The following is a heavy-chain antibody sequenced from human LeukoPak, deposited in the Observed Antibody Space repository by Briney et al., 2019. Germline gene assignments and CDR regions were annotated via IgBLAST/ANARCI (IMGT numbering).Heavy chain of an antibody. CDR2: IYSGGST. CDR3: ARDVDSSGHLDY. CDR1: GFTVSSNY. J-gene: IGHJ4*02. D-gene: IGHD6-19*01. Sequence: GGSLRLSCAASGFTVSSNYMSWVRQAPGKGLEWVSVIYSGGSTYYADSVKGRFTISRDNSKNTLYLQMSSLRSEDTAVYYCARDVDSSGHLDYWGQGTLVTVSS. V-gene: IGHV3-53*05.